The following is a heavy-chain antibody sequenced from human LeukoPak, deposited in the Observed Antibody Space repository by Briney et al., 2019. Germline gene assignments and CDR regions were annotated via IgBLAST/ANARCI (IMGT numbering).Heavy chain of an antibody. D-gene: IGHD1-26*01. Sequence: ASVKVSCKASGYTFTSYGMSWVRQAPGQGLEWMGWINAYNGNTNYAQKLQGRVTITTDTSTSTVYMDLRSLRSDDTAVYFCARDSGGSYYYWGQGTLVTVSS. V-gene: IGHV1-18*01. J-gene: IGHJ4*02. CDR3: ARDSGGSYYY. CDR2: INAYNGNT. CDR1: GYTFTSYG.